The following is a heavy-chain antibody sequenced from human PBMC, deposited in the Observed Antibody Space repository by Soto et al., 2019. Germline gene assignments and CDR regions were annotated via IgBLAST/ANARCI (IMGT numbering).Heavy chain of an antibody. CDR3: ARGDSSGYYYYFDY. Sequence: GGSLRLSCAASGLTFSSYAMHWVRQAPGKGLEWVAVISYDGSNKYYADSVKGRFTISRDNSKNTLYLQMNSLRAEDTAVYYCARGDSSGYYYYFDYWGQGTLVTVSS. CDR1: GLTFSSYA. V-gene: IGHV3-30*04. D-gene: IGHD3-22*01. J-gene: IGHJ4*02. CDR2: ISYDGSNK.